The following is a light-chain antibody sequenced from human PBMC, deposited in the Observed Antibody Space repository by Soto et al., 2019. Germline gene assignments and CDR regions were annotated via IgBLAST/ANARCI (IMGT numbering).Light chain of an antibody. CDR2: AAS. V-gene: IGKV1-39*01. CDR3: QQYDSYPVT. CDR1: QSISYY. J-gene: IGKJ5*01. Sequence: SQMTQSPSSLSASVGDRVTITCRASQSISYYLNWYQQKQGRAPRLLIYAASTLQSGVPLRFSGSGSGTLFTLTISSLQPEDFATYYCQQYDSYPVTFGQGTRLEIK.